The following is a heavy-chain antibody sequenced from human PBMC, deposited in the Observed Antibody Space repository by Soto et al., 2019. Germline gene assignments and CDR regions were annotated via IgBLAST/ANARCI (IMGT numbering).Heavy chain of an antibody. Sequence: GGSLSLSCAASGFTFSSYSMNWVRQAPGKGLEWVSSISSSSSYIYYADSVKGRFTISRDNAKNSLYLQMNSLRAEDTAVYYCARVLVRGVIRSAFDYWGQGTLVTVSS. D-gene: IGHD3-10*01. V-gene: IGHV3-21*01. CDR3: ARVLVRGVIRSAFDY. CDR2: ISSSSSYI. CDR1: GFTFSSYS. J-gene: IGHJ4*02.